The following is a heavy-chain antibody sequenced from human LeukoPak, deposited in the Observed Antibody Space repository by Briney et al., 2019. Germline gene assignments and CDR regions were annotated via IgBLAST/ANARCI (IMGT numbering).Heavy chain of an antibody. V-gene: IGHV3-23*01. CDR2: ISGGGGTT. CDR1: GFTFSSYA. J-gene: IGHJ3*02. Sequence: QPGGSLRLSCAASGFTFSSYAMSWVRQAPGKGLEWVSAISGGGGTTYYADSVKGRFTISRDISKNTLYLQMNSLRAEDTAVYYCSKSDIAVAFDAFDIWGQGTMVTVSS. D-gene: IGHD6-19*01. CDR3: SKSDIAVAFDAFDI.